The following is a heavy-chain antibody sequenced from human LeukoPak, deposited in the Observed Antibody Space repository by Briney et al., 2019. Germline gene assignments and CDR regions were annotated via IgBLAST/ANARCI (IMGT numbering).Heavy chain of an antibody. V-gene: IGHV3-30*03. J-gene: IGHJ5*02. Sequence: PGGSLRLSCAASVFTFSDYYMSWIRQAPGKGLEWVAVISYDGSNKYYADSVKGRFTISRDNSKNTLYLQMNSLRAEDTAVYYCARDPSGSYSRLDPWGQGTLVTVSS. D-gene: IGHD1-26*01. CDR1: VFTFSDYY. CDR3: ARDPSGSYSRLDP. CDR2: ISYDGSNK.